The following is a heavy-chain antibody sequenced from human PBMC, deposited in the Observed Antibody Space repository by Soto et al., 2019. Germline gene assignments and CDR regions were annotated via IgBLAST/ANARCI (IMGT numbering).Heavy chain of an antibody. CDR1: GGSISSGGYY. CDR3: ARHIRGAVTMNWFDP. J-gene: IGHJ5*02. CDR2: IYYSGST. D-gene: IGHD4-17*01. Sequence: PSETLSLTCTVSGGSISSGGYYWSWIRQHQGKGLEWIGAIYYSGSTYDNPSLKSRVTMSVDTSKNQFSLKLSSVTAADTAVYYCARHIRGAVTMNWFDPWGQGTLVTVSS. V-gene: IGHV4-39*01.